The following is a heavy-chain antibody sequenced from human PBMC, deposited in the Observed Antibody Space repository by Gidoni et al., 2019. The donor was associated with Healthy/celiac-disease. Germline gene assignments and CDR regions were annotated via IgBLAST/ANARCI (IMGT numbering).Heavy chain of an antibody. CDR2: IYTSGST. CDR1: GCSLSSYY. Sequence: VQLQESGPGLVKPSATLSLTCTVSGCSLSSYYWRWIRQPAGKGLEWIGRIYTSGSTNDNASLKSRVNMSVDTSKNQFSLKLSSVTAADTAVYYGAREWSVTTFYYYGMDVWGQGTTVTVSS. V-gene: IGHV4-4*07. D-gene: IGHD4-17*01. J-gene: IGHJ6*02. CDR3: AREWSVTTFYYYGMDV.